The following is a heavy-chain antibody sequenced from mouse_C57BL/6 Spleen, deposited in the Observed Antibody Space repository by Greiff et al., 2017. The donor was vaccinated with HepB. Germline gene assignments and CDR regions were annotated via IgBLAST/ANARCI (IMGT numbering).Heavy chain of an antibody. CDR1: GFNIKDDY. D-gene: IGHD1-1*01. Sequence: VQLQQSGAELVRPGASVKLSCTASGFNIKDDYMHWVKQRPNQGLEWIGWIDPENGDTEYASKFQGKATITADTSSNTAYLQLSSLTSEDTAVYYCTTYYPELAYWPQGTLVTVSA. CDR2: IDPENGDT. J-gene: IGHJ3*01. CDR3: TTYYPELAY. V-gene: IGHV14-4*01.